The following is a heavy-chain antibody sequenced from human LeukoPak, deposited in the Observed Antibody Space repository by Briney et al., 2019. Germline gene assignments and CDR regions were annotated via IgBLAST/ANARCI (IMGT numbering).Heavy chain of an antibody. D-gene: IGHD7-27*01. CDR2: IYHSGST. Sequence: PSETLSLTCAVSGYSISSGYYWGWIRQPPAKGLEWIGSIYHSGSTYYNPSLKSRVTISVDTSKNQFSLKLSSVTAADTAVYYCARLRMGMGSVDYWGQGTLVTVSS. V-gene: IGHV4-38-2*01. CDR1: GYSISSGYY. J-gene: IGHJ4*02. CDR3: ARLRMGMGSVDY.